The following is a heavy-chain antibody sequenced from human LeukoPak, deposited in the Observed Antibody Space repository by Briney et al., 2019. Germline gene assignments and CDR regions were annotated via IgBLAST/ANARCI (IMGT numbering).Heavy chain of an antibody. J-gene: IGHJ4*02. CDR1: GFTFSNYG. CDR3: ARYYGSGSVGGFDY. Sequence: GRSLRLPCAASGFTFSNYGMHWVRQAPGKGLEWVAVIWYDGSNEYYTDSVKGRFTISRDNSKNTLSLQMNSLRAEDTAVYYCARYYGSGSVGGFDYWGQGTLVTVSS. CDR2: IWYDGSNE. V-gene: IGHV3-33*01. D-gene: IGHD3-10*01.